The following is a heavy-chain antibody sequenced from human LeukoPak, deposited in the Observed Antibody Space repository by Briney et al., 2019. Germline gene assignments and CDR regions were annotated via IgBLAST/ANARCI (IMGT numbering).Heavy chain of an antibody. J-gene: IGHJ3*02. Sequence: ASVKVSRKASGYTFTSYGISWVRQAPGQGLEWMGWISAYNGNTNYAQKLQGRVTMTTDTSTTTAYMELRSLRSDDTAAYYCARDREYYDILTGYYKEAFDIRGQGTMVTVSS. CDR1: GYTFTSYG. D-gene: IGHD3-9*01. CDR3: ARDREYYDILTGYYKEAFDI. V-gene: IGHV1-18*01. CDR2: ISAYNGNT.